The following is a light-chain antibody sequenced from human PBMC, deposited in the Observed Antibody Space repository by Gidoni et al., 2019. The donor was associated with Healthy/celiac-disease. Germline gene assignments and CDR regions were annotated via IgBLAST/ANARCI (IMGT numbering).Light chain of an antibody. CDR1: QGISNY. J-gene: IGKJ4*01. Sequence: DIQMSQSPSSLSASVGDRVTITCLASQGISNYLAWYQQKPGKFPGLLIYSESTLQSGVPSRFSGSGSGTDFTLTISRLQPEDVATYYCQKCHSAPLTFXAXTKVEI. CDR3: QKCHSAPLT. V-gene: IGKV1-27*01. CDR2: SES.